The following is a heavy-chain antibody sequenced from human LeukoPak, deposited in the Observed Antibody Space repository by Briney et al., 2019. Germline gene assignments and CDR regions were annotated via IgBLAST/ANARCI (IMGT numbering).Heavy chain of an antibody. CDR2: ISPIFGTA. D-gene: IGHD6-13*01. Sequence: GSSVKVSCKASGGTFSSYAISWVRQAPGQGLKWMGGISPIFGTANSAQKFQGRVTITADESTSTAYMELSSLRSEDTAVYYCASPREGSSWLVFDYWGQGTLVTVSS. V-gene: IGHV1-69*01. CDR3: ASPREGSSWLVFDY. J-gene: IGHJ4*02. CDR1: GGTFSSYA.